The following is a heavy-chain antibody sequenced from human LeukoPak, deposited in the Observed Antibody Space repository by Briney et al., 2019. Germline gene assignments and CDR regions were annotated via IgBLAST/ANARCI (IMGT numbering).Heavy chain of an antibody. D-gene: IGHD2-2*02. CDR1: GFTFSDYY. J-gene: IGHJ6*02. CDR2: ISSSGSTI. CDR3: ARDRDVVVPAAIPYYYYGMDV. Sequence: GGPLRLSCAASGFTFSDYYMSWIRQAPGRGLEWVSYISSSGSTIYYADSVKGRFTISRDNAENSLYLQMNSLRAEDTAVYYCARDRDVVVPAAIPYYYYGMDVWGQGTTVTVSS. V-gene: IGHV3-11*01.